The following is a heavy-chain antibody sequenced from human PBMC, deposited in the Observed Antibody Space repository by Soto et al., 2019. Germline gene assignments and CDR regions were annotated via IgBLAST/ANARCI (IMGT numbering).Heavy chain of an antibody. D-gene: IGHD3-22*01. CDR2: ISSSSSTI. J-gene: IGHJ4*02. CDR3: ARDAYDYDDTSGYYRH. CDR1: GFTFSTYK. Sequence: EVQLVESGGGLVQPGGSLRLSCAASGFTFSTYKMNWVRQAPGKGLEWVSYISSSSSTIYYADSVKGRFTISRDNAKNSLYLQMNSLGDEDTAVYYCARDAYDYDDTSGYYRHWGQGTLVTVSS. V-gene: IGHV3-48*02.